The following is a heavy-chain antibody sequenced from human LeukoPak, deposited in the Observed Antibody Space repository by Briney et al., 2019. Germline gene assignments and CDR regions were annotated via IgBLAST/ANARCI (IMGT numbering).Heavy chain of an antibody. CDR2: INPNSGGT. CDR3: ARAPITMVRGVIISYFDY. CDR1: GYSFNSQG. V-gene: IGHV1-2*02. D-gene: IGHD3-10*01. Sequence: ASVKVSCKASGYSFNSQGMNWVRQAPGQGLEWMGWINPNSGGTNYAQKFQGRVTLTRDTSISTAYMELSRLRSDDTAVYYCARAPITMVRGVIISYFDYWGQGTLVTVSS. J-gene: IGHJ4*02.